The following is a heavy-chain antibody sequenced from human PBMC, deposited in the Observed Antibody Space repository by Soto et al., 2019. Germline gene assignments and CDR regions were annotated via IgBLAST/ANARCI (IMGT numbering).Heavy chain of an antibody. Sequence: EVQLVESGGGLVQPGGSLRLSCAGSGFTFSNYWMHCVRQAPGKGREWVSRIDHDGPTYYADSVRGRFTISRDNAENTLYLQMNRLRPEDTAVYYCVRDSHGDYWGQGTLVTVSS. CDR2: IDHDGPT. J-gene: IGHJ4*02. V-gene: IGHV3-74*01. CDR1: GFTFSNYW. CDR3: VRDSHGDY.